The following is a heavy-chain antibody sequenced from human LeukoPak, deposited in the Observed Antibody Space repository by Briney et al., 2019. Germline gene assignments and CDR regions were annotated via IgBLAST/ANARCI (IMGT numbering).Heavy chain of an antibody. CDR2: ISHDESNE. V-gene: IGHV3-30*04. D-gene: IGHD3-10*01. J-gene: IGHJ4*02. CDR1: GFTFSSYP. Sequence: GGSLRLSCAASGFTFSSYPLHWVRQAPGKGLEWLAVISHDESNEFYADSVKGRFSISRDNSKNTLFLQMNSLRAEDTAVYYCVKPYYFSSGSLNWGQGTLVTVSS. CDR3: VKPYYFSSGSLN.